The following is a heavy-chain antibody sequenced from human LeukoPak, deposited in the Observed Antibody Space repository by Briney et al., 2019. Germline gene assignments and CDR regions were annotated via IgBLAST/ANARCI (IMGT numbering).Heavy chain of an antibody. Sequence: GGPLRLSCAASGFTFSTYAMSWVRQAPGKGLEWVSTISGTATSTYYADSVKGRFTTSRDNSKNTLYLQMNSLRAEDTAVYYCAKGHANYDSTPRFDYWGQGTLVTVSS. V-gene: IGHV3-23*01. CDR1: GFTFSTYA. CDR3: AKGHANYDSTPRFDY. CDR2: ISGTATST. J-gene: IGHJ4*02. D-gene: IGHD3-22*01.